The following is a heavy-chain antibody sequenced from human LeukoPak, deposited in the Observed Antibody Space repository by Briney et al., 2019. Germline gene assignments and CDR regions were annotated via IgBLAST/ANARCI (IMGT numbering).Heavy chain of an antibody. V-gene: IGHV4-34*01. Sequence: SETLSLTCAVYGGSFSGYYWSWIRQPPGKGLEWIGEINHSGSTNYNPSLKSRVTISVDTSKNQFSLKLSSVTAADTAVYYCAGHLLYYYDSSGPRFDPWGQGTLVTVSS. J-gene: IGHJ5*02. D-gene: IGHD3-22*01. CDR2: INHSGST. CDR3: AGHLLYYYDSSGPRFDP. CDR1: GGSFSGYY.